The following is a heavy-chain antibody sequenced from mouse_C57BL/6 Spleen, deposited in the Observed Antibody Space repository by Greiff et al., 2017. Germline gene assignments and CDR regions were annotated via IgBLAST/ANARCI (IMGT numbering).Heavy chain of an antibody. D-gene: IGHD1-1*01. V-gene: IGHV1-82*01. Sequence: QVQLQQSGPELVKPGASVKISCKASGYAFSSSWMNWVKQRPGKGLEWIGRIYPGDGDTNYNGKFKGKATLTADKSSSTAYLQRSSLTSEDSAVYFCARSTFITTVVAPGDYAMDYWGQGTSVTVSS. J-gene: IGHJ4*01. CDR1: GYAFSSSW. CDR2: IYPGDGDT. CDR3: ARSTFITTVVAPGDYAMDY.